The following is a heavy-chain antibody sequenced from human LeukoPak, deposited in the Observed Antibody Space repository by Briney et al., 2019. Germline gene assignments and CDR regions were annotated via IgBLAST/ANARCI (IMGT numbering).Heavy chain of an antibody. CDR1: GGSISSSSYY. D-gene: IGHD6-19*01. Sequence: SETLSLTCTVSGGSISSSSYYWGWIRQPPGKGLEWIGSIYYSGSTYYNPSLKSRVTISVDTSKNQFSLKLSSVTAADTAVYYCARHQKVYQWLVAHVDYWGQGTLVTVSS. CDR2: IYYSGST. J-gene: IGHJ4*02. V-gene: IGHV4-39*01. CDR3: ARHQKVYQWLVAHVDY.